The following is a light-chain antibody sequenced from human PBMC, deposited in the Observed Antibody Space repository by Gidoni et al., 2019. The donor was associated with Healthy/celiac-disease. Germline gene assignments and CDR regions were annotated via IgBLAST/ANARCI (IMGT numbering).Light chain of an antibody. CDR2: DAS. CDR3: QQRSNWPIT. Sequence: EFVLTQSPATLSLSPGERATLSCRASQSVSSYLAWYKQKPGQAPRLLIYDASNRATGIPARFSGSGSGTDFTLTISSLEPEDFAVYYCQQRSNWPITFGQGTRLEIK. CDR1: QSVSSY. J-gene: IGKJ5*01. V-gene: IGKV3-11*01.